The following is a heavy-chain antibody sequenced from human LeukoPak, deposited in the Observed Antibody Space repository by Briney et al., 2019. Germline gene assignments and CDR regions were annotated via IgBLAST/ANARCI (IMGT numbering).Heavy chain of an antibody. CDR3: AKNGIALGDCSSTSCYTSPLYYYYYMDV. V-gene: IGHV3-43*01. CDR1: GFTFDDYT. D-gene: IGHD2-2*02. J-gene: IGHJ6*03. CDR2: ISWDGGST. Sequence: GGSLRLSCAASGFTFDDYTMHWVRQAPGKGLKWVSLISWDGGSTYYADSVKGRFTISRDNSKNSLYLQMNSLRTEDTALYYCAKNGIALGDCSSTSCYTSPLYYYYYMDVWGKGTTVTVSS.